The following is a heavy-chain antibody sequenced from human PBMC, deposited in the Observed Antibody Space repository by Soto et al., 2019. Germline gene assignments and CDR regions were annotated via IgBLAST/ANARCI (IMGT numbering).Heavy chain of an antibody. CDR2: IFYSGGT. CDR1: GGSILDSTYY. Sequence: QLLLQESGPGLVKPSETLSLTCTVSGGSILDSTYYWAWIRQSPGKGLEWIGTIFYSGGTFYTPSLKGPVTMSVDTSINQFSLKLSSVTAADTAVYYCARQASGYYYGWFDPWGQGTLVTVSS. CDR3: ARQASGYYYGWFDP. D-gene: IGHD3-22*01. J-gene: IGHJ5*02. V-gene: IGHV4-39*01.